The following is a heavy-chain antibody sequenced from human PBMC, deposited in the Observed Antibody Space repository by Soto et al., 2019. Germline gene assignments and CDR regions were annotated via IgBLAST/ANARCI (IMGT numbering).Heavy chain of an antibody. Sequence: ASVKVSCKASGYTFTSYGISWVRQAPGQGLEWMGWINAGNGNTKYSQKFQGRVTITRDTSASTAYMELSSLRSEDTAVYYCARTGDDDAFDIWGQGTMVTVSS. J-gene: IGHJ3*02. D-gene: IGHD3-16*01. CDR2: INAGNGNT. CDR1: GYTFTSYG. CDR3: ARTGDDDAFDI. V-gene: IGHV1-3*01.